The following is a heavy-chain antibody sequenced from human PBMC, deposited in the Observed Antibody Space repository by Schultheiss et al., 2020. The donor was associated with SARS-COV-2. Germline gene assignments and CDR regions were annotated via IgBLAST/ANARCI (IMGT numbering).Heavy chain of an antibody. CDR3: ARATRVESLFSVRGGSFDF. CDR2: IYFTGIT. V-gene: IGHV4-59*01. CDR1: GSSITGFF. D-gene: IGHD5-24*01. Sequence: SETLSLTCSVSGSSITGFFWTWIRQPPGKGLDPIGNIYFTGITKYNPSLKSRVTISIDTSKNQFSLKLGSVTAADTAVYFCARATRVESLFSVRGGSFDFGGRGAGVT. J-gene: IGHJ4*02.